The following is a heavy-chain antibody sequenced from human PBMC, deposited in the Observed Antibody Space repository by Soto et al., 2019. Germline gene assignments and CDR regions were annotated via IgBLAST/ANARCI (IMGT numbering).Heavy chain of an antibody. Sequence: SETLSLTCTVSGGSISSSSYYWGWIRQPPGKGLEWIGSIYYSGSTYYNPSLKSRVTISVDTSKNQFSLKLSSVTAADTAVYYCARLMGPYDFWSGYYSPPYYYYGMDVWGQGTTVT. CDR1: GGSISSSSYY. J-gene: IGHJ6*02. D-gene: IGHD3-3*01. CDR2: IYYSGST. V-gene: IGHV4-39*01. CDR3: ARLMGPYDFWSGYYSPPYYYYGMDV.